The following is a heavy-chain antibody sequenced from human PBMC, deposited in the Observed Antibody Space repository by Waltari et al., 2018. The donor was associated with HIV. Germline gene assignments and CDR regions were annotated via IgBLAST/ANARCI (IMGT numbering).Heavy chain of an antibody. CDR1: GYTFTNYY. CDR3: ARGSRYCSGDTCSEPKYYFHY. V-gene: IGHV1-46*01. J-gene: IGHJ4*02. D-gene: IGHD2-15*01. CDR2: INPGGGST. Sequence: QVQLVQSGPAVKKPGASVKVSCKASGYTFTNYYIHWVRQAPGQGLEWMGIINPGGGSTSFPRRFEGRLTVTRDTSTNTVDMHLSSLRSEDTAVYYCARGSRYCSGDTCSEPKYYFHYWGQGTQVTVPS.